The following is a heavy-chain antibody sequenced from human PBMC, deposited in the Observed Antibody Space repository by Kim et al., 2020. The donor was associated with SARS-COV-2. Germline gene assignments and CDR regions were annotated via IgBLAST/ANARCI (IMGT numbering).Heavy chain of an antibody. CDR2: YI. J-gene: IGHJ4*02. V-gene: IGHV3-21*01. Sequence: YIYYADSVKGRFTISRDNAKNSLYLQMNSLRAEDTAVYYCARDGGYRFDYWGQGTLVTVSS. D-gene: IGHD5-12*01. CDR3: ARDGGYRFDY.